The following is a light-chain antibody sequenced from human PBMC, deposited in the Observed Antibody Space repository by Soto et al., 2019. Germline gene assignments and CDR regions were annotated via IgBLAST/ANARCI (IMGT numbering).Light chain of an antibody. V-gene: IGLV1-51*02. J-gene: IGLJ3*02. CDR1: SSNIGNNF. Sequence: QSVLTQPPSVSAAPGQKVTISCSGSSSNIGNNFLSWYRQIPGTAPKLLIYENNKRPSGIPDRFSVSKSGTSATLAITGLQTGDEADYYCGTWDSSLSAGVFGGGTKLTVL. CDR2: ENN. CDR3: GTWDSSLSAGV.